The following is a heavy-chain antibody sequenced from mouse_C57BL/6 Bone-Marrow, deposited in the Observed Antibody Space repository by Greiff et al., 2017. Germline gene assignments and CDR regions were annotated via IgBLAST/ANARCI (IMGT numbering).Heavy chain of an antibody. Sequence: VQLQQSGAELMKPGASVKLSCKATGYTFTGYWIEWVKQRPGHGLEWIGEILPGSGSTNYNEKFKGKATFTAATSSNTAYMQLSILTTEYSAIYYCAIYYGSSYVAWFAYWGQGTLVTVAA. V-gene: IGHV1-9*01. J-gene: IGHJ3*01. D-gene: IGHD1-1*01. CDR3: AIYYGSSYVAWFAY. CDR2: ILPGSGST. CDR1: GYTFTGYW.